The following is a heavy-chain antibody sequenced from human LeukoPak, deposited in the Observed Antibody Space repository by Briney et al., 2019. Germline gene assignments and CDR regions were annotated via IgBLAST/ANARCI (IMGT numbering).Heavy chain of an antibody. CDR3: AREFKVRLSLFDS. CDR2: IYSGGST. J-gene: IGHJ4*02. D-gene: IGHD3-10*01. CDR1: GFTVSSNY. V-gene: IGHV3-53*01. Sequence: GGSLRLSCAASGFTVSSNYMSWVRQAPGKGLEWVSVIYSGGSTYYADSVKGRFTISRDNSKNTLYLQMNSLRAEDTAVYYCAREFKVRLSLFDSWGQGTLVTVSS.